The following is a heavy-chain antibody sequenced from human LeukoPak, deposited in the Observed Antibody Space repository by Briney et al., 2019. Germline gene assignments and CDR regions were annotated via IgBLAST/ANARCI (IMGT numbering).Heavy chain of an antibody. V-gene: IGHV3-23*01. CDR2: ISGTGGST. CDR3: AKAAAYSYGYNALDI. J-gene: IGHJ3*02. CDR1: GFTFSSYA. Sequence: GGSLRLSCAASGFTFSSYALTWVRQAPGKGLEWVSAISGTGGSTYYADFVKGRFTISKDNSKNTLYLQMNSLRAEDTAVYYCAKAAAYSYGYNALDIWGQGTMVTVSS. D-gene: IGHD5-18*01.